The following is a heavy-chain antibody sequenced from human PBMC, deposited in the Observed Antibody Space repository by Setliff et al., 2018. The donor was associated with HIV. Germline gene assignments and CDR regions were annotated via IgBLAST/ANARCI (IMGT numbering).Heavy chain of an antibody. CDR3: TRHYGSGTYCLAY. V-gene: IGHV3-7*01. D-gene: IGHD3-10*01. J-gene: IGHJ4*02. Sequence: QPGGSLRLSCAASGFTFRTSWMSWVRQAPGKGLEWVANINEHGSETNYVDSVKGRFTISRDNAKNSLYLQMNSLGAEDTAVYYCTRHYGSGTYCLAYWGQGTLVTVSS. CDR1: GFTFRTSW. CDR2: INEHGSET.